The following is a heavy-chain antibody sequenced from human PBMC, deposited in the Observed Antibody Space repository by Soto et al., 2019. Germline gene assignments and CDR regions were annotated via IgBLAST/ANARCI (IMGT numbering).Heavy chain of an antibody. Sequence: SETLSLTCTVSGGSISSYYWSWIRQPPGKGLEWIGYIYYSGSTNYNPSLKSRATISVDTSKNQFSLKLSSVTAADTAVYYCARGEYDFWSGYSTGKYYYMDVWGKGTTVTVSS. D-gene: IGHD3-3*01. CDR3: ARGEYDFWSGYSTGKYYYMDV. J-gene: IGHJ6*03. CDR1: GGSISSYY. V-gene: IGHV4-59*08. CDR2: IYYSGST.